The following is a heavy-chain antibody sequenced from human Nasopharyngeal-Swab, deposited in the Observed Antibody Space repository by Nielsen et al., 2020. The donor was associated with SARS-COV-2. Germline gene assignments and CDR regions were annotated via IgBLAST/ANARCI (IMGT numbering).Heavy chain of an antibody. CDR2: IYYSGST. CDR1: GGSISSYY. Sequence: ESLKISCTVSGGSISSYYWSWIRQPPGKGLEWIGYIYYSGSTNYNPSLKSRVTISVDTSKNQFSLKLSSVTAADTAVYYCARLAAPYYDFWSGYYGVYGWFDPWGQGTLVTVSS. D-gene: IGHD3-3*01. J-gene: IGHJ5*02. V-gene: IGHV4-59*08. CDR3: ARLAAPYYDFWSGYYGVYGWFDP.